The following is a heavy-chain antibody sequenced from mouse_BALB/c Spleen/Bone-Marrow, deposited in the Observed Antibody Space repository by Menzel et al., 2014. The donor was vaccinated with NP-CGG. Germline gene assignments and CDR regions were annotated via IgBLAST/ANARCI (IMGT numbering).Heavy chain of an antibody. D-gene: IGHD1-1*01. Sequence: VQLQHSGAELVKPGASVKLSCTASGFNIKDTYMHWVKQRPEQGLEWIGRIDPANGNTKYDPKFQGKATITADTSSNTAYLQLSSLTSEDTAVYYCANYYYGYYFDSWGQGTTLTVSS. J-gene: IGHJ2*01. CDR2: IDPANGNT. V-gene: IGHV14-3*02. CDR3: ANYYYGYYFDS. CDR1: GFNIKDTY.